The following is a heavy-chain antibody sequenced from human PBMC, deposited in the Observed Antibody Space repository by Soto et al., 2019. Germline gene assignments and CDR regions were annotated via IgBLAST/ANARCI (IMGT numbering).Heavy chain of an antibody. V-gene: IGHV4-4*07. Sequence: XATLSLTCTVSGGSISSYYWCWIRQPSGKGLEWIGRIYTSGSTNYNPSLKSRVTMSVDTSKNQFSLKLSSVTAADTAVYYCARVPNLGYCSGGSCLGYYFDYWGQGTLVTVSS. D-gene: IGHD2-15*01. J-gene: IGHJ4*02. CDR1: GGSISSYY. CDR2: IYTSGST. CDR3: ARVPNLGYCSGGSCLGYYFDY.